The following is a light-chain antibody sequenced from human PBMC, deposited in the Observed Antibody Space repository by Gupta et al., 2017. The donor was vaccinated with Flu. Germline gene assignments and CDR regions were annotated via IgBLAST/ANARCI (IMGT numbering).Light chain of an antibody. V-gene: IGKV4-1*01. CDR2: WAS. CDR1: QSVLKTSNNYNY. Sequence: DIVMTQSPDSLAVSLGERATINCKSSQSVLKTSNNYNYLAWFQHKPGQPPKLLPYWASTREFGVPDRFSGSGSGTDFTLTISSLQVEDVAIYYCQQYYGGPITFGQGTRLEIK. J-gene: IGKJ5*01. CDR3: QQYYGGPIT.